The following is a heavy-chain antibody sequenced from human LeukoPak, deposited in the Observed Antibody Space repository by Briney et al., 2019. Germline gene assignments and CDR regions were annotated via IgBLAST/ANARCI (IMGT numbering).Heavy chain of an antibody. D-gene: IGHD1-26*01. Sequence: GGSLRLSCAASGFTFSSYEMNWVRQAPGKGLEWVSYISSSDSTIYYADSVKGRFTISRDNAKNSLYLQMNSLRAEDTAVYYCATAYSGSYYGDYWGQGTLVTVSS. CDR2: ISSSDSTI. CDR3: ATAYSGSYYGDY. V-gene: IGHV3-48*03. CDR1: GFTFSSYE. J-gene: IGHJ4*02.